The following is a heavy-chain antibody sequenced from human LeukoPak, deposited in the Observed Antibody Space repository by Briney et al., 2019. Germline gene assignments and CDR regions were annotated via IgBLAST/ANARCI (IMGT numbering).Heavy chain of an antibody. J-gene: IGHJ5*02. D-gene: IGHD2-2*01. CDR2: ISAYNGNT. V-gene: IGHV1-18*01. CDR3: ARVVPAAIRNWFDP. CDR1: GYTFTSYG. Sequence: ASVKVSCKASGYTFTSYGISWVRQAPGQGLEWMRWISAYNGNTNYAQKLQGRVTMTTDTSTSTAYMELRSLRSDDTAVYYCARVVPAAIRNWFDPWGQGTLVTVSS.